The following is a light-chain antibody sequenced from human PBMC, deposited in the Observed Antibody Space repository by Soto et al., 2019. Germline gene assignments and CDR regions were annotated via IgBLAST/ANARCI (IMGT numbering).Light chain of an antibody. Sequence: DIQKTKCPSSLSASVGDRVTITCWTSQDISNYLAWYQQKPGKVPKLLIYATSTLQSGVPSRFSGGGSGTDFSLTISSLQPEDVATYYCQKYNSAPHTFGGGTKVEIQ. CDR1: QDISNY. CDR2: ATS. CDR3: QKYNSAPHT. J-gene: IGKJ4*01. V-gene: IGKV1-27*01.